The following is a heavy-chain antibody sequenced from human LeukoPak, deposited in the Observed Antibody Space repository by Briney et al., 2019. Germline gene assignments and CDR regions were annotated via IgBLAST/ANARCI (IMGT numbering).Heavy chain of an antibody. V-gene: IGHV3-66*01. D-gene: IGHD2-21*02. Sequence: TGGSLRLSCAASGFTFSSYAMSWVRQAPGKGLEWVSVIYSGGSTYYADSVKGRFTISRDNSKNTLYLQMNSLRAEDTAVYYCAVNCGGDCYSWAFDYWGQGTLVTVSS. CDR3: AVNCGGDCYSWAFDY. CDR1: GFTFSSYA. J-gene: IGHJ4*02. CDR2: IYSGGST.